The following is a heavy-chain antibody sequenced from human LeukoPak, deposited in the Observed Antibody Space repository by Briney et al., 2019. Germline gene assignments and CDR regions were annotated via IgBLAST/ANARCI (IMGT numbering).Heavy chain of an antibody. J-gene: IGHJ3*02. Sequence: GASVKVSCKASGYTFTGYYMHWVRQAPGQGLEWMGGIIPIFGTANYAQKFQGRVTITADESTSTAYMELSSLRSEDTAVYYCARKDYGDYSDAFDIWGQGTMVTVSS. CDR2: IIPIFGTA. V-gene: IGHV1-69*13. D-gene: IGHD4-17*01. CDR3: ARKDYGDYSDAFDI. CDR1: GYTFTGYY.